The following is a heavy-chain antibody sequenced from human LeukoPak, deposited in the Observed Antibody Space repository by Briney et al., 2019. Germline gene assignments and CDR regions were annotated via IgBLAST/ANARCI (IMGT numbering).Heavy chain of an antibody. CDR2: ISSMGGST. CDR1: GFTFSSYA. Sequence: GGSLRLSCTPSGFTFSSYAMNWVRQSPGKGLEWVSLISSMGGSTYYADSVKGRFIISRDNTRNMLYLEMNNLRAEDTAVYFCAKDFTRIRYSNGYYWDYGVDVWGPGTTVTVSS. CDR3: AKDFTRIRYSNGYYWDYGVDV. V-gene: IGHV3-23*01. J-gene: IGHJ6*02. D-gene: IGHD1-26*01.